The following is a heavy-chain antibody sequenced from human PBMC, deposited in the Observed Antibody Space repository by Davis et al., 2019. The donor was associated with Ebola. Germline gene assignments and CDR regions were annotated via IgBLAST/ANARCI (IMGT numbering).Heavy chain of an antibody. CDR2: IYYSGST. CDR1: GGSVSSGSYY. D-gene: IGHD2-2*01. CDR3: ARGEGYCISTSCREYYYYGMDV. Sequence: MPSETLSLTCTVSGGSVSSGSYYWSWIRQPPGKGLEWIGYIYYSGSTNYNPSLKSRVTISVDTSKNQFSLKLSSVTAADTAVYYCARGEGYCISTSCREYYYYGMDVWGQGTTVTVSS. J-gene: IGHJ6*02. V-gene: IGHV4-61*01.